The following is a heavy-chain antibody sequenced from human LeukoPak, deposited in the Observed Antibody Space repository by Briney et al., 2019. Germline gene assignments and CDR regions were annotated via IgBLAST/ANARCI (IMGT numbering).Heavy chain of an antibody. J-gene: IGHJ5*02. CDR3: ARSSRFWGHKNWFDP. CDR1: GYTFTSYD. V-gene: IGHV1-8*03. CDR2: INPNSGKT. D-gene: IGHD3-3*01. Sequence: ASVKVSCKASGYTFTSYDINWVRQATGQGLEWMGWINPNSGKTGYAQKFQGRVTITRNTSINTAYMELSSRRSEDTAVYYCARSSRFWGHKNWFDPWGQGTLVTVSS.